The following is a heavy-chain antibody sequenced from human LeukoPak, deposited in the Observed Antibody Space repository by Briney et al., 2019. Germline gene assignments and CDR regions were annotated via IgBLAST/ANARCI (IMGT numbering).Heavy chain of an antibody. J-gene: IGHJ6*02. CDR1: GFTFSSYS. V-gene: IGHV3-48*04. Sequence: PGGSLRLSCAASGFTFSSYSMNWVRQAPGKGLEWVSYISSSSSTIYYADSVKGRFTISRDNAKNSLYLQMNSLRAEDTAVYYCARDYGDYDYYGMDVWGQGTTVTVSS. CDR3: ARDYGDYDYYGMDV. D-gene: IGHD4-17*01. CDR2: ISSSSSTI.